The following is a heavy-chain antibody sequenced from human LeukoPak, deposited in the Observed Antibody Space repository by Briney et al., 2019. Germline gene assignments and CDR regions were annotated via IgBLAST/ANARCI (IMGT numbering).Heavy chain of an antibody. Sequence: ASVKVSCKVSGYTLTELSMHWVRQAPGKGLEWMGGFDPEDGETIYAQKFQGRVTMTEDTSTDTAYMELSSLRSEDTAVYYCATFIARYYDSSGIDYWGQGTLVTVSS. J-gene: IGHJ4*02. CDR2: FDPEDGET. CDR3: ATFIARYYDSSGIDY. V-gene: IGHV1-24*01. CDR1: GYTLTELS. D-gene: IGHD3-22*01.